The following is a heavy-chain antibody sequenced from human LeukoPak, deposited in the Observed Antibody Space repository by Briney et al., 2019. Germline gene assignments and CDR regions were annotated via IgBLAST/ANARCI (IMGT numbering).Heavy chain of an antibody. CDR1: GYTFTSYW. V-gene: IGHV5-51*01. CDR2: IYPGDSDT. J-gene: IGHJ3*02. D-gene: IGHD1-26*01. Sequence: KPGESLTISCTGSGYTFTSYWIGWVRQRPGKGLEWLGIIYPGDSDTRYSPSIQGQVTISADKSISTAYLQWSSLKASDTAMYYCARHWRSYTAFDIWGQGTMVTVSS. CDR3: ARHWRSYTAFDI.